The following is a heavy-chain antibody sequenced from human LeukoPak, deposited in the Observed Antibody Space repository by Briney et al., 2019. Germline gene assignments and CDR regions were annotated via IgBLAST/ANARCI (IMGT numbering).Heavy chain of an antibody. D-gene: IGHD4-23*01. V-gene: IGHV1-8*01. CDR3: ARGGRDYGGNSVANWFDP. J-gene: IGHJ5*02. Sequence: ASVKVSCKASGYTFTSYDINWVRQATGQGLEWMGWMNPNSGNTGYAQKFQGRVTMTRNTSISTAYMELSSLRSEDTAVYYRARGGRDYGGNSVANWFDPWGQGTLVTVSS. CDR1: GYTFTSYD. CDR2: MNPNSGNT.